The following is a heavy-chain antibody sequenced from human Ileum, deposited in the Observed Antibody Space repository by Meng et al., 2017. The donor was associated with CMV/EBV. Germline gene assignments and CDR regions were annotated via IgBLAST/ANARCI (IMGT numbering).Heavy chain of an antibody. Sequence: SNSATWNWIRQSPSRGLEWLGRTYYRSKWYNTSTVSVKNRITINPDTSQNQFSLQLNSVTPEDTAVYYCARGTTYCDTARCSEYFQQWGQGTLVTVSS. J-gene: IGHJ1*01. V-gene: IGHV6-1*01. CDR2: TYYRSKWYN. D-gene: IGHD2-21*01. CDR3: ARGTTYCDTARCSEYFQQ. CDR1: SNSAT.